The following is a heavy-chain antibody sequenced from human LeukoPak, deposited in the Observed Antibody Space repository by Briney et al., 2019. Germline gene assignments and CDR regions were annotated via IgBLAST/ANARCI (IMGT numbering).Heavy chain of an antibody. CDR3: ARAGNYGGNMY. CDR1: GFTFCSYW. Sequence: AGVSLSLSCAASGFTFCSYWLRWVRQAPGQGLVWVANIKQDGSEKYYVDSVKGRFTISRDNAKNSLYLQMNSLRAEDTAVYYCARAGNYGGNMYWGQGTLVTVSS. J-gene: IGHJ4*02. V-gene: IGHV3-7*01. D-gene: IGHD4-23*01. CDR2: IKQDGSEK.